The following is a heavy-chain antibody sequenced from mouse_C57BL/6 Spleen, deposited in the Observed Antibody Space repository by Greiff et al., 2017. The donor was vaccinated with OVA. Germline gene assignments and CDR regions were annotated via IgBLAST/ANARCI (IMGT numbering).Heavy chain of an antibody. Sequence: VQLQQPGAELVKPGASVKMSCKASGYTFTSYWITWVKQRPGPGLEWIGNIYPGSGSTNYNEKFKSKATLTVDTSSSTAYMQISSLTSEDSAVYYWARNFRAGDYLDYWGQGTSVTVSS. CDR3: ARNFRAGDYLDY. CDR1: GYTFTSYW. D-gene: IGHD2-13*01. V-gene: IGHV1-55*01. CDR2: IYPGSGST. J-gene: IGHJ4*01.